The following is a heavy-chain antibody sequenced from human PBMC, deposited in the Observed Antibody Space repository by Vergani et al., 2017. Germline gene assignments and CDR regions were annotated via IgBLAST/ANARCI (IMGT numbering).Heavy chain of an antibody. CDR1: GFTFNIYA. Sequence: EVRLLESGGGLVQPGGSLRLSCAASGFTFNIYAMSWVRQAPGKGLEWVSTITYNGGRTYYADSVTGRFTISRDNSKNTLFLQLKTLRAEDTGVYYCAKKPLDLWEPGTTLDYWGQGTLVTVSS. D-gene: IGHD1-7*01. V-gene: IGHV3-23*01. CDR2: ITYNGGRT. CDR3: AKKPLDLWEPGTTLDY. J-gene: IGHJ4*02.